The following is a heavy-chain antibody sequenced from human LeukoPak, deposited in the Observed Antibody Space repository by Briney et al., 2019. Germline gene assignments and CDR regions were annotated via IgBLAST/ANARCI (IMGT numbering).Heavy chain of an antibody. CDR1: GGSVSSGSYY. Sequence: PSETLSLTCTVSGGSVSSGSYYWSWIRQPPGKGLEWIGYIYYSGSANYNPSLKSRVTISVDTSKNQFSLKLSSVTAADTAVYYCAYYGSGSYNWFDPWGQGTLVTVSS. D-gene: IGHD3-10*01. CDR2: IYYSGSA. V-gene: IGHV4-61*01. J-gene: IGHJ5*02. CDR3: AYYGSGSYNWFDP.